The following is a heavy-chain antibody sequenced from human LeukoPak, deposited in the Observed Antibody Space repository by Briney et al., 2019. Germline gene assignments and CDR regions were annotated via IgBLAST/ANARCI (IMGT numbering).Heavy chain of an antibody. D-gene: IGHD2-2*02. CDR3: ARNPLYCTSTSCYNDY. Sequence: GASVKGSCKASGYTFTIYYMHWVRQAPGQGLEWMGWVNPNSGAPSYAQRFQGRVTMTRDTSISTAYMELSGLTSDDTAVYYCARNPLYCTSTSCYNDYWGQGRLVTVSS. V-gene: IGHV1-2*02. CDR2: VNPNSGAP. CDR1: GYTFTIYY. J-gene: IGHJ4*02.